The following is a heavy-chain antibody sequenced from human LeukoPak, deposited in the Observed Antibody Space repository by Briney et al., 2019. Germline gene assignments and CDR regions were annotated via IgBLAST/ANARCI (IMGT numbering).Heavy chain of an antibody. Sequence: SETLSLTCTVSGGSISSHYWSWIRQPPGKGLEWIGCIYYSGSTNYNPSLKSRVTISVDTSKNQFSLKLSSVTAADTAVYYCAREKQLTMGIDYWGQGTLVTVSS. V-gene: IGHV4-59*11. D-gene: IGHD4/OR15-4a*01. CDR1: GGSISSHY. CDR3: AREKQLTMGIDY. CDR2: IYYSGST. J-gene: IGHJ4*02.